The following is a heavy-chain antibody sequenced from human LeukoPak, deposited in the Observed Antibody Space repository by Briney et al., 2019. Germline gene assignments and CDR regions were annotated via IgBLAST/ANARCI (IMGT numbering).Heavy chain of an antibody. CDR1: GGSLSSSSYS. CDR2: IYYSGTG. D-gene: IGHD3-3*01. CDR3: ARLRFDFWSGYTHPYFDY. Sequence: SETLSLTCTVSGGSLSSSSYSWGWIRQPPGKGLEWSGSIYYSGTGYYNPSLKSRVTISVDTSKIQFSLKLSSVAATDTAVYFCARLRFDFWSGYTHPYFDYWGQGTLVTVSS. J-gene: IGHJ4*02. V-gene: IGHV4-39*01.